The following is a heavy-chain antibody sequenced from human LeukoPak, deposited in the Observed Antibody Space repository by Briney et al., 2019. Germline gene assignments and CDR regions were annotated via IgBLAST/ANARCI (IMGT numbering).Heavy chain of an antibody. J-gene: IGHJ3*01. CDR1: GFTFSAYV. V-gene: IGHV3-23*01. Sequence: PGGSLRLSCAASGFTFSAYVIYWVRQAPGTGLEWVSAISGSGADTYYADSVKGRFTISRDNSKYMVYLQMNSLRAEDTAVYYCAKLGLRDGIDFWGQGTVVSVSS. D-gene: IGHD7-27*01. CDR2: ISGSGADT. CDR3: AKLGLRDGIDF.